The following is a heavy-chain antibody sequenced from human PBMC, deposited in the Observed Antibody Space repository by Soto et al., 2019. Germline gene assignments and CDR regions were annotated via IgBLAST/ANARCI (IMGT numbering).Heavy chain of an antibody. CDR3: ARDHGSGIFDY. D-gene: IGHD3-10*01. Sequence: SETLSLTCAVSGYSISSGYKWGWIRQPPGKGLEWIWSIHHSGTTYYNPPLKSRVTISVDTSKNQFSLKLSSVTAADTAVYYCARDHGSGIFDYWGQGTLVTVSS. J-gene: IGHJ4*02. CDR1: GYSISSGYK. V-gene: IGHV4-38-2*02. CDR2: IHHSGTT.